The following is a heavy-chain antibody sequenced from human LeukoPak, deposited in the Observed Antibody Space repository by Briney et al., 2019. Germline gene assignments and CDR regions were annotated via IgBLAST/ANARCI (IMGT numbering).Heavy chain of an antibody. V-gene: IGHV3-48*04. CDR3: AELGITMIGGV. D-gene: IGHD3-10*02. Sequence: GGSLRLACAASAFSFSSYSMDWVRQAPAKGLEWVSYISSSGSTIYYADSVKGRFTIFRDNAKNSLYLQMNSLRAEDTAVYYCAELGITMIGGVWGKGTTVTISS. J-gene: IGHJ6*04. CDR1: AFSFSSYS. CDR2: ISSSGSTI.